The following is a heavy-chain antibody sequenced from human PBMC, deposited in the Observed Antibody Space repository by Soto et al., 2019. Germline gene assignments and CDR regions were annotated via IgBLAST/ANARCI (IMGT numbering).Heavy chain of an antibody. CDR3: VGGDHRGY. CDR2: IGWSGSDM. J-gene: IGHJ4*02. V-gene: IGHV3-21*01. D-gene: IGHD4-17*01. CDR1: GFAFNTYT. Sequence: EVQLVESGGGLVKPGGSLRLSCAASGFAFNTYTMNWVRQAPGKGLEWVSSIGWSGSDMYYADSVKGRFTISRDNAENSLYLQMNSLRAEDTAVYDCVGGDHRGYWGQGTLVTVSS.